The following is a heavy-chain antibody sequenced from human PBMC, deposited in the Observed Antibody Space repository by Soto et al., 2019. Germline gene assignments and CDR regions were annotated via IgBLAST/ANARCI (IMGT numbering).Heavy chain of an antibody. J-gene: IGHJ3*02. CDR3: ARDSYDFWGGADAFDI. CDR2: ISSSSSTI. Sequence: GGSLRLSCAASGFTFSSYSMNWVRQAPGKGLEWVSYISSSSSTIYYADSVKGRFTISRDNAKNSLYLQMNSLRAEDTAVYYCARDSYDFWGGADAFDIWGQGTMVTVSS. CDR1: GFTFSSYS. V-gene: IGHV3-48*01. D-gene: IGHD3-3*01.